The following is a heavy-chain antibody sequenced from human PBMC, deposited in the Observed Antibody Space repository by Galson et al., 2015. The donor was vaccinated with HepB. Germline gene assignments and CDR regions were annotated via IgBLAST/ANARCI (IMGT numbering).Heavy chain of an antibody. V-gene: IGHV3-48*01. Sequence: SLRLSCAASGFTFSSYSMNWVRQAPGKGLEWVSYISSSSSTIYYADSVKGRFTISRDNAKNSLYLQMNSLRAEDTAVYYCARSKYCSGGSCYTNWFDPWGQGTLVTVSS. J-gene: IGHJ5*02. CDR3: ARSKYCSGGSCYTNWFDP. CDR1: GFTFSSYS. CDR2: ISSSSSTI. D-gene: IGHD2-15*01.